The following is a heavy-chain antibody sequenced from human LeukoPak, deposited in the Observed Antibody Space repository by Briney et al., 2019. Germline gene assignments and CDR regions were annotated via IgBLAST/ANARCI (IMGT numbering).Heavy chain of an antibody. CDR1: GYTFTSYG. CDR2: ISAYNGNT. D-gene: IGHD4-23*01. CDR3: ARDPDRYGGNSAFDI. Sequence: ASVKVSCKASGYTFTSYGISWVRQAPGQGLEWMGWISAYNGNTNYAQKLQGRVTMTTDTSTSTAYMELRSLRSDDTAVYYCARDPDRYGGNSAFDIWGQGTMVTVSS. V-gene: IGHV1-18*01. J-gene: IGHJ3*02.